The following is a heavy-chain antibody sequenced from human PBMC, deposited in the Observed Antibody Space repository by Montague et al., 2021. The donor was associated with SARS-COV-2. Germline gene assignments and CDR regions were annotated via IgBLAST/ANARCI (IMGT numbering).Heavy chain of an antibody. Sequence: TLSLTCTVSGGSISSGGYYWSWIRQHPGKGLEWIGYIYYSGTTYYNPSPKSRVIISVDTSKNQFSLKLSSVTAAGTAVYYCARVQGITMIVVVIGAFDIWGQGAMVTVSS. D-gene: IGHD3-22*01. J-gene: IGHJ3*02. CDR1: GGSISSGGYY. CDR3: ARVQGITMIVVVIGAFDI. CDR2: IYYSGTT. V-gene: IGHV4-31*03.